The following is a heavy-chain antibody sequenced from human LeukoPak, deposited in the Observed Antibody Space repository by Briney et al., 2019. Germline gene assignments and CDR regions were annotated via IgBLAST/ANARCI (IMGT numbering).Heavy chain of an antibody. J-gene: IGHJ4*02. CDR1: GGSISSSSYY. V-gene: IGHV4-39*01. D-gene: IGHD5-18*01. CDR2: IYYSGST. CDR3: ARLRGYSYGGIDY. Sequence: PSETLSLTCTVSGGSISSSSYYWGWIRQPPGKGLEWIGSIYYSGSTYYNPSLKSRVTISVDTSKNQFSLKLSSVTAADTAVYYCARLRGYSYGGIDYWGQGTLVTVSS.